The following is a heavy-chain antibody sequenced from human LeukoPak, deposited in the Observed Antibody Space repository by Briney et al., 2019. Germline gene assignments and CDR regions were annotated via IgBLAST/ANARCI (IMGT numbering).Heavy chain of an antibody. D-gene: IGHD5-24*01. CDR2: IWSDGSYK. CDR1: GFTFSSYG. CDR3: ARDFSLQLFDY. Sequence: PGGSLRLSCAASGFTFSSYGFHWVPQAPGKGREWVAVIWSDGSYKYYADSVKGRFTISRDDSRNTLYLQMNSLRAEDTAVYYCARDFSLQLFDYWGQGTLVTVFS. J-gene: IGHJ4*02. V-gene: IGHV3-33*01.